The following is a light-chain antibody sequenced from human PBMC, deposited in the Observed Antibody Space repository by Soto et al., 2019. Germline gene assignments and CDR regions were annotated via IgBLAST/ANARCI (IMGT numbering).Light chain of an antibody. J-gene: IGKJ1*01. CDR2: GAS. Sequence: EIVLTQSPGTLSLSPGERATLSCRASQSVSSSYLAWYQQKPGQAPRLLIYGASSRATGIPERFGGSGSGSGFTLTISTLVPEDFAVYYCQQYCSSPPWTYGQGTNVEIK. V-gene: IGKV3-20*01. CDR3: QQYCSSPPWT. CDR1: QSVSSSY.